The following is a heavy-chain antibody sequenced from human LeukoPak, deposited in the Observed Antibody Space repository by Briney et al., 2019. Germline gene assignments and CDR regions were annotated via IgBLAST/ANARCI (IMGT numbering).Heavy chain of an antibody. CDR2: INHSGST. CDR1: GGSFSGYY. J-gene: IGHJ4*02. D-gene: IGHD6-6*01. CDR3: ARGAGYSSSLKPFDY. V-gene: IGHV4-34*01. Sequence: SETLSLTCAVYGGSFSGYYWSWIRQPPGKGLEWIGEINHSGSTNYNPSLKSRVTISVDTSKNQFSLKLSSVTAADTAVYYCARGAGYSSSLKPFDYWGQGTLVTVSS.